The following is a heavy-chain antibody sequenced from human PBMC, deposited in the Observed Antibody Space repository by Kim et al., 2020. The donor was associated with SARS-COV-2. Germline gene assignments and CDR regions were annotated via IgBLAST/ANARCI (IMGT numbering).Heavy chain of an antibody. V-gene: IGHV5-10-1*01. Sequence: YSPAVQGHVTITADKSTSTAYLQWSRLRASDTAMYYCARLCTGTTYGMDVWGQGTTVTVSS. CDR3: ARLCTGTTYGMDV. J-gene: IGHJ6*02. D-gene: IGHD1-7*01.